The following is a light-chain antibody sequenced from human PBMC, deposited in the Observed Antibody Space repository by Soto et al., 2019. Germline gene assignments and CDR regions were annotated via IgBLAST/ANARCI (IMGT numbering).Light chain of an antibody. CDR2: GAS. CDR3: QQYDTSPYS. CDR1: QSVNSNY. V-gene: IGKV3-20*01. Sequence: DIVLTQSPGTLSLSPGERATLSCRASQSVNSNYLAWYQQKPGQAPRLLIFGASTRATGISDRFRGSGSGTDFTLTINRLEPDDFAVYYCQQYDTSPYSFGQGTKLEIK. J-gene: IGKJ2*01.